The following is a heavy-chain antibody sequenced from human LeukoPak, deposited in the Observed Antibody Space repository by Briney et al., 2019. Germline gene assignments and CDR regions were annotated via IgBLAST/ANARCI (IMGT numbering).Heavy chain of an antibody. CDR1: EYSLTGNY. V-gene: IGHV1-69*04. CDR3: ARERISTPDYGDYAVDY. D-gene: IGHD4-17*01. Sequence: ASVKVSCKASEYSLTGNYIHWVRQAPGQGLEWMGRIIPILGIANYAQKFQGRVMITADKSTSTAYMELSSLRSEDTAVYYCARERISTPDYGDYAVDYWGQGTLVTVSS. CDR2: IIPILGIA. J-gene: IGHJ4*02.